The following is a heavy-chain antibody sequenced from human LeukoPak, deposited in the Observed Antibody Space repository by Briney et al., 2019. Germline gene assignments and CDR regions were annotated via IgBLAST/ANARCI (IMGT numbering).Heavy chain of an antibody. J-gene: IGHJ4*02. CDR1: GGSISSYY. D-gene: IGHD6-19*01. CDR3: AGERGEEYSSGWYKRNYFDN. V-gene: IGHV4-59*01. CDR2: IYYSGST. Sequence: SETLSLTCTVSGGSISSYYWSWIRQPPGKGLEWIGYIYYSGSTNYNPSLKGRVTISVDTSKNQFSLKLSSVTAADTAVYYCAGERGEEYSSGWYKRNYFDNWGQGIRVTVSS.